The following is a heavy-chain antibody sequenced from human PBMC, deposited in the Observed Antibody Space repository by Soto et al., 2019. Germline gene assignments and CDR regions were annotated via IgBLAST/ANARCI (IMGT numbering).Heavy chain of an antibody. Sequence: EVQLLESGGGXXXXXXXLRLSCAASGFTFSSYAMSWVRQAPGKGLEWVSAISGSGGSTYYADSVKGRFTISRDNSKNSLYLQMNSLRAGDTAVYYCAKRNWGGWYFDLWGRGTLVTVSS. CDR3: AKRNWGGWYFDL. D-gene: IGHD7-27*01. CDR2: ISGSGGST. CDR1: GFTFSSYA. V-gene: IGHV3-23*01. J-gene: IGHJ2*01.